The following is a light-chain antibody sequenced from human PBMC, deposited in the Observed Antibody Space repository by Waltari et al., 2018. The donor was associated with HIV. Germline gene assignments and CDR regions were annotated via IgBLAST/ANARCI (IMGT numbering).Light chain of an antibody. V-gene: IGLV1-47*01. Sequence: QSVLTQPPSASGTPGQRVTISCSGGSSNIGTNHVSWYQQFPGTAPKLLIYRNNQRPSGVPDRFSGSKSGTSASLVISGLRSEDEADYYCAAWDDSLSGVFGGGTKVTVL. CDR3: AAWDDSLSGV. CDR2: RNN. CDR1: SSNIGTNH. J-gene: IGLJ2*01.